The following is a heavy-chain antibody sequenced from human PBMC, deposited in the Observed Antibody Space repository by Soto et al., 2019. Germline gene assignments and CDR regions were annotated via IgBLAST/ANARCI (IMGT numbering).Heavy chain of an antibody. CDR2: INHDESDN. J-gene: IGHJ6*02. Sequence: EVQLVESGGGLVQHGGSLRLSCGASGFTFSRYWMTWVRRAPGKGLEWVGGINHDESDNLYADAVRGRLAISRDNDRNLLYLQMDSLRAVGTAVYLCVRDRGNGYYGQEAWAMDGWGQGTRVIVSS. CDR1: GFTFSRYW. D-gene: IGHD3-22*01. V-gene: IGHV3-7*04. CDR3: VRDRGNGYYGQEAWAMDG.